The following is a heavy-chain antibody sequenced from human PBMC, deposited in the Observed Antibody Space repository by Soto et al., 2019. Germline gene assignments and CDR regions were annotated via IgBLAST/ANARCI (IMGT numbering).Heavy chain of an antibody. V-gene: IGHV4-61*05. Sequence: SETLSLTCTVSGGSISSSSYYWGWIRQPPGKGLEWIGYIYYSGSTNYNPSLKSRVTISVDTSKNQFSLKLSSVTAADTAVYYCARAVGEYSGYDGFDYWGQGTLVTVSS. CDR3: ARAVGEYSGYDGFDY. CDR1: GGSISSSSYY. D-gene: IGHD5-12*01. CDR2: IYYSGST. J-gene: IGHJ4*02.